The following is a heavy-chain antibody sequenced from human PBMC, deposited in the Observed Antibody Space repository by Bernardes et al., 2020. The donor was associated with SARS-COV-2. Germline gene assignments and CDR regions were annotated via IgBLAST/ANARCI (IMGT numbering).Heavy chain of an antibody. CDR2: ISGNDGNT. J-gene: IGHJ5*02. V-gene: IGHV1-18*01. D-gene: IGHD2-15*01. CDR3: ARHEGYCSLTSCSGNWFDP. Sequence: ASVKVSCKTSGYPFDTYAISWVRQAPGQGLEWMGWISGNDGNTNYAQKFQDRVTLTTDTSTSTAYMELRRLRSDDTAVYYCARHEGYCSLTSCSGNWFDPWGQGTLVTVS. CDR1: GYPFDTYA.